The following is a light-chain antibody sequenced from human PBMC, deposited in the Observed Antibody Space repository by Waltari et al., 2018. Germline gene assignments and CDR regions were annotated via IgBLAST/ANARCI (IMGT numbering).Light chain of an antibody. CDR2: WAS. J-gene: IGKJ2*02. CDR3: QQYYSIPRT. Sequence: DIVMTQSPDSLAVSLGVRATINCKSSQSVLYNSDNKNYLAWYQQKPGQPPKLLIYWASIQESGVPDRFSGSGSGTDFTLTISSLQAEDVAVYYCQQYYSIPRTYGQGTKLEIK. CDR1: QSVLYNSDNKNY. V-gene: IGKV4-1*01.